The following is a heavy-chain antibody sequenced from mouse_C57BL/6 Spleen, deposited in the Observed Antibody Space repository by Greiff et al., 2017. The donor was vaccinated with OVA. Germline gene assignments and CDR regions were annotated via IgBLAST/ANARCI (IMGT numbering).Heavy chain of an antibody. J-gene: IGHJ2*01. CDR3: TAIYGSSHYFDY. CDR2: IYPGNSDT. Sequence: EVQRVESGTVLARPGASVKMSCKTSGYTFTSYWMHWVKQRPGQGLEWIGAIYPGNSDTSYNQKFKGKAKLTAVTSASTAYMELSSLTNEDSAVYYCTAIYGSSHYFDYWGQGTTLTVSS. CDR1: GYTFTSYW. D-gene: IGHD1-1*01. V-gene: IGHV1-5*01.